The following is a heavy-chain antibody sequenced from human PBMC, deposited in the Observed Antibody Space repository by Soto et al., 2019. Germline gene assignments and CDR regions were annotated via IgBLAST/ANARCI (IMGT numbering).Heavy chain of an antibody. D-gene: IGHD3-10*01. CDR2: IYPGDSDT. V-gene: IGHV5-51*01. Sequence: PGESLKISCKGSGYSFTSYWIGWVRQMPGKGLEWMGIIYPGDSDTRYSPSFQGQVTISADKSISTAYLQWSSLKASDTAMYYCARHHHYGSGNYYYYGMDVWGQGTTVTVSS. J-gene: IGHJ6*02. CDR3: ARHHHYGSGNYYYYGMDV. CDR1: GYSFTSYW.